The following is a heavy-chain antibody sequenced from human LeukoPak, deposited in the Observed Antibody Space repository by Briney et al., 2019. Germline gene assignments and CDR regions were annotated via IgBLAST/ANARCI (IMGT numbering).Heavy chain of an antibody. D-gene: IGHD1-1*01. CDR2: IKQDGSEK. CDR1: GFTVSSNY. CDR3: AREDLEADAFDI. J-gene: IGHJ3*02. Sequence: GGSLRLSCAASGFTVSSNYMSWVRQAPGKGLEWVANIKQDGSEKYYVDSVKGRFTISRDNAKNSLYLQMNSLRAEDTAVYYCAREDLEADAFDIWGQGTMVTVSS. V-gene: IGHV3-7*01.